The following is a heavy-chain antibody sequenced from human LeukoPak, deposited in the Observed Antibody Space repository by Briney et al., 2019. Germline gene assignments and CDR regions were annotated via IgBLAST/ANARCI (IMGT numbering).Heavy chain of an antibody. Sequence: SETLSLTCTVSGGSISGYYWSWIRQPPGKGLEWIGEINHSGSTKYNSSLKSRVTISVDMSKNQFSLKLSSVTAADTAVYYCARSGYSGSGSYTYFDYWGQGTLATVSS. J-gene: IGHJ4*02. CDR3: ARSGYSGSGSYTYFDY. CDR1: GGSISGYY. CDR2: INHSGST. D-gene: IGHD3-10*01. V-gene: IGHV4-34*01.